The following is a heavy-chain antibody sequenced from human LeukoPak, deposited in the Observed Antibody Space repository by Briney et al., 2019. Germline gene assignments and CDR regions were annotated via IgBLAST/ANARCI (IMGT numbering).Heavy chain of an antibody. Sequence: SETLSLTRTVSGGSISSYYWSWIRQPPGKGLEWIGYIYYSGSTTYNPSLKSRVTISVDTSKNQFSLKLSSVTAADPAVYYCARAVGYGSGSYYYWGQGTLVTVSS. J-gene: IGHJ4*02. CDR2: IYYSGST. V-gene: IGHV4-59*01. CDR3: ARAVGYGSGSYYY. CDR1: GGSISSYY. D-gene: IGHD3-10*01.